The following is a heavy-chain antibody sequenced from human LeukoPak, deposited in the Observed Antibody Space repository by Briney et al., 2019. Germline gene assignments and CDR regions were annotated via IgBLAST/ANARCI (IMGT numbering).Heavy chain of an antibody. V-gene: IGHV4-4*07. Sequence: SSETLSLTCTVSGGSINIYYWSWIRQPAGKGLEWVGRIYTSGSTNYNPSLKTRVTMSVDTSKNQFSLKLSSVTAADTAVYYCARGPLTMTRGFDPWGQGTLVTVSS. J-gene: IGHJ5*02. CDR1: GGSINIYY. D-gene: IGHD4-17*01. CDR2: IYTSGST. CDR3: ARGPLTMTRGFDP.